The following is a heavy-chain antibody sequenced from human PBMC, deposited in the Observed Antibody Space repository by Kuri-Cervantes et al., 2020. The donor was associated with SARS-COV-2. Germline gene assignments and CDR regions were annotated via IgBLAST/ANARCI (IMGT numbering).Heavy chain of an antibody. CDR3: AKARPSGGY. Sequence: GESLKISCAASGFTFSAYAMSWVRQAPGRGLEWVSGISDSGINTYYPDSVRGRFTISRDNSKNMLYLQMHSLRVEDTAVYYCAKARPSGGYWGQGTLVTVPQ. D-gene: IGHD4-23*01. CDR2: ISDSGINT. V-gene: IGHV3-23*01. CDR1: GFTFSAYA. J-gene: IGHJ4*02.